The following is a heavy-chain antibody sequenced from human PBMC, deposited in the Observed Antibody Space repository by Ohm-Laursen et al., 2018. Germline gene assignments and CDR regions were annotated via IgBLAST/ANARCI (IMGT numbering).Heavy chain of an antibody. D-gene: IGHD3-3*01. CDR1: GGSISSSSYC. Sequence: SETLSLTCSVSGGSISSSSYCWGWIRQPPGKGLEWIGNIYYSGSTYYNPSLRSRFSISIHTSQNHFSLKLSSVTATDTAVYYCARAFWNGYNDAFDVWGQGTMVTVSS. CDR2: IYYSGST. CDR3: ARAFWNGYNDAFDV. J-gene: IGHJ3*01. V-gene: IGHV4-39*01.